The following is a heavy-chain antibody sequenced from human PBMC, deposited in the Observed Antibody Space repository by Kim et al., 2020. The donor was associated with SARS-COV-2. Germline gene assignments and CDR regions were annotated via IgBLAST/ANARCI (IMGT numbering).Heavy chain of an antibody. D-gene: IGHD6-13*01. V-gene: IGHV3-33*01. CDR1: GFTFSSYG. CDR3: ARDRKGGGQQLGDY. J-gene: IGHJ4*02. CDR2: IWYDGSNK. Sequence: GGSLRLSCAASGFTFSSYGMHWVRQAPGKGLEWVAVIWYDGSNKYYADSVKGRFTISRDNSNNTLYLQMNSLRAEDTALYYCARDRKGGGQQLGDYWGQGTLVTVSS.